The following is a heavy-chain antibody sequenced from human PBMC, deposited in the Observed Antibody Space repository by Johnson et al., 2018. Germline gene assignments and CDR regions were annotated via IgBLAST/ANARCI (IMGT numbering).Heavy chain of an antibody. V-gene: IGHV1-69*01. D-gene: IGHD3-22*01. CDR2: IIPIFGTA. CDR1: GGTFSNFA. Sequence: QLVESGAEVKKPGSSVKVSCKASGGTFSNFAFSWVRQAPGQGLEWMGGIIPIFGTANYAQNFQGRVTITAAGSTPAYMDLSSLAPEDTAVYYCARGYYSDTSGYYPDYDAFDIWGQGTMVTVSS. J-gene: IGHJ3*02. CDR3: ARGYYSDTSGYYPDYDAFDI.